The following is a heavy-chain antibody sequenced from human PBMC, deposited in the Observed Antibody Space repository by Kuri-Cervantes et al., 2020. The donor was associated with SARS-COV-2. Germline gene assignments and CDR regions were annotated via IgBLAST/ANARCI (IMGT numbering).Heavy chain of an antibody. J-gene: IGHJ3*02. D-gene: IGHD6-6*01. CDR2: INSDGSST. Sequence: GESLKISCAASGFTFDDYAMHWVRQAPGKGLEWVSRINSDGSSTSYADSVKGRFTISRDNAKNTLYLQMNSLRAEDTAVYYCASPRSVAARHPRDAFDIWGQGTMVTVSS. CDR3: ASPRSVAARHPRDAFDI. V-gene: IGHV3-74*01. CDR1: GFTFDDYA.